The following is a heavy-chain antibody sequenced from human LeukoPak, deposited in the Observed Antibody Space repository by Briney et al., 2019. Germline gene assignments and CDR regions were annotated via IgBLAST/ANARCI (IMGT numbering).Heavy chain of an antibody. CDR3: AREPNHCSGGSCYSGIDY. Sequence: ASVKVSCKASGYTFTGYYMHWVRQAPGQGLEWMGWINPNSGGTNYAQKLQGRVTMTTDTSTSTAYMELRSLRSDDTAVYYCAREPNHCSGGSCYSGIDYWGQGTLVTVSS. J-gene: IGHJ4*02. CDR2: INPNSGGT. V-gene: IGHV1-2*02. D-gene: IGHD2-15*01. CDR1: GYTFTGYY.